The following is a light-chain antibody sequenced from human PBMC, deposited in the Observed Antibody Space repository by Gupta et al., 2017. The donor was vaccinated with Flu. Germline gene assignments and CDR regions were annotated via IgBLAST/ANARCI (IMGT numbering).Light chain of an antibody. J-gene: IGKJ1*01. CDR2: KAS. CDR1: QNISRW. CDR3: QQYNSGPAGAF. V-gene: IGKV1-5*03. Sequence: DIQMTQSPSTLSAFVGDRVTITCRASQNISRWLAWYQQKPGKAPKLLIYKASSLQRGVPSRFGGSGSGTEFTLTIGSRQPEDFATYYCQQYNSGPAGAFFGQGTKVEVK.